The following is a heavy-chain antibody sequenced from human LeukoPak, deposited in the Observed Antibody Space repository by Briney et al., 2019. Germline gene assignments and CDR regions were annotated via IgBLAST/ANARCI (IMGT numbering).Heavy chain of an antibody. CDR1: GFIFSTYS. J-gene: IGHJ4*02. CDR3: ARDAEYSSSRFLDY. D-gene: IGHD6-6*01. CDR2: ISSSSSTI. Sequence: GGSLRLSCAASGFIFSTYSMNWVRQAPGKGLEWVSDISSSSSTIYYADSVKGRFTISRDNAKDSLYLQMNSLRAEDTAVYYCARDAEYSSSRFLDYWGQGTLVTVSS. V-gene: IGHV3-48*01.